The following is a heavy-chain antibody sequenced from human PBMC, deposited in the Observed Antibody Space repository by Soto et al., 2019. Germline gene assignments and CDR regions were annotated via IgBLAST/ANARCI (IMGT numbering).Heavy chain of an antibody. D-gene: IGHD6-6*01. CDR3: ARDGDSSSPFEI. Sequence: QVQLVQSGAEVKKPGASVKVSCKASGYTFTGNYMHWVRQAPGQGLEWMGWINPNSGGTNYAQKFQGRVTVTRDTSISTAYMELSRLRSDDTSVYYCARDGDSSSPFEIWGQVTMVTVSS. V-gene: IGHV1-2*02. CDR1: GYTFTGNY. CDR2: INPNSGGT. J-gene: IGHJ3*02.